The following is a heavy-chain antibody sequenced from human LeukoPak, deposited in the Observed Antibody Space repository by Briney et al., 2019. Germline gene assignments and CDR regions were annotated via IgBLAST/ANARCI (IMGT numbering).Heavy chain of an antibody. V-gene: IGHV1-18*01. CDR2: ISANNGNA. CDR3: ARDVSHRLFYDSSGYYILFDY. D-gene: IGHD3-22*01. J-gene: IGHJ4*02. CDR1: GYMYSSYG. Sequence: ASVKVSCKASGYMYSSYGISWVRQAPGQGLEWMGWISANNGNANYAQKLQGRVTMTRDTSTSTAYMELRSLRSDDTAVYYCARDVSHRLFYDSSGYYILFDYWGQGTLVTVSS.